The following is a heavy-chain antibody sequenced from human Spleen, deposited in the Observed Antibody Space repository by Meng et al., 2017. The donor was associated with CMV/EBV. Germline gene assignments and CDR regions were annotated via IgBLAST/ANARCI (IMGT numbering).Heavy chain of an antibody. D-gene: IGHD1-26*01. J-gene: IGHJ4*02. CDR3: ATGSGDFDH. CDR2: IQSDGNT. Sequence: QVQLQGSGPGLVRPSATLSLTCSVSGAPISYFYWSWIRQSAGKGLEWIGRIQSDGNTYYNPSLKSRVTVSQDTSKNQIFLRLRSVTAADTAVYYCATGSGDFDHWGQGTLVTVSS. V-gene: IGHV4-4*07. CDR1: GAPISYFY.